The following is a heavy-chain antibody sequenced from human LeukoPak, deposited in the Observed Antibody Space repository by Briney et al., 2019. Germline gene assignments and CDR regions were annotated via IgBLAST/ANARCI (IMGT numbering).Heavy chain of an antibody. Sequence: TGGSLRLSCAASGFTFSSYVMSWVRQAPGKGLEWVSAISGSGGSTYYADSVKGRFTISRDNSKNTLYLQMNSLRAEDTAVYYCAKQIAVAYYFDYWGQGTLVTVSS. V-gene: IGHV3-23*01. D-gene: IGHD6-19*01. CDR2: ISGSGGST. J-gene: IGHJ4*02. CDR3: AKQIAVAYYFDY. CDR1: GFTFSSYV.